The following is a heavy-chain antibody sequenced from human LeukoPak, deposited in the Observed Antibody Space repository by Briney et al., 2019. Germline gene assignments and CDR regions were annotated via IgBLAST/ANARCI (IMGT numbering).Heavy chain of an antibody. D-gene: IGHD3-10*01. Sequence: PSETLSLTCGISGDSIRRNYWSWIRRPPGKGLEWIGYTHYSGNTNYNPSLKSRVSISVDTSKNQFSLKLTSVTAADTAVYYCAAYRSGTHYNSYYFDDWGQGTLVIVSS. V-gene: IGHV4-59*08. J-gene: IGHJ4*02. CDR3: AAYRSGTHYNSYYFDD. CDR2: THYSGNT. CDR1: GDSIRRNY.